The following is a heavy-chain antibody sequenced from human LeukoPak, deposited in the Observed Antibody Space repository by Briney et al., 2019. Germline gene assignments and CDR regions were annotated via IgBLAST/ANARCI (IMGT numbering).Heavy chain of an antibody. J-gene: IGHJ3*01. CDR1: GFTFSSHV. D-gene: IGHD3-3*01. V-gene: IGHV3-23*01. CDR3: AKCLFFIEDAFDL. Sequence: GGSLRLSCAASGFTFSSHVMNWVRQAPGKGLEWVPTISGSGGSTYYADSVKGRFTISRDNSKNALDLQMNSLRAADRAVYYCAKCLFFIEDAFDLWGQGTVVTVSS. CDR2: ISGSGGST.